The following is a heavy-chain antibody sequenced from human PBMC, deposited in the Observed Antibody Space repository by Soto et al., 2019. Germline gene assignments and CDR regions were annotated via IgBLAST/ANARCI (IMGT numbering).Heavy chain of an antibody. J-gene: IGHJ4*02. CDR1: GFTFSSYW. D-gene: IGHD2-15*01. CDR3: ARVRRYCSGGSCYSD. CDR2: IKQDGSEK. Sequence: QPGGSLRLSCAASGFTFSSYWMSWVRQAPGKGLEWAANIKQDGSEKYYVDSVKGRFTISRDNAKNSLYLQMNSLRAEDTAVYYCARVRRYCSGGSCYSDWGQGTLVTVSS. V-gene: IGHV3-7*01.